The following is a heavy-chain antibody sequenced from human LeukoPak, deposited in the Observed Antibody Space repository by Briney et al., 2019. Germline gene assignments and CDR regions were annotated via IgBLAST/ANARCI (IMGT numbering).Heavy chain of an antibody. Sequence: SETLSLTCAVYGGSFSGYYWSWIRQPPGKGLEWIGEINHSGSTNYNPSLKSRVTISVDTSKNQFSLKLSSVTAADTAVYYCARGYRSGPNYYYYGMDVWGQGTTVTVSS. V-gene: IGHV4-34*01. CDR3: ARGYRSGPNYYYYGMDV. CDR2: INHSGST. CDR1: GGSFSGYY. J-gene: IGHJ6*02. D-gene: IGHD6-19*01.